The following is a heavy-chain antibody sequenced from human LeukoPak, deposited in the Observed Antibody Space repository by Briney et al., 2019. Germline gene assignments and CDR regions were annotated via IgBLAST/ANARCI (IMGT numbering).Heavy chain of an antibody. D-gene: IGHD3-3*01. CDR2: IYTSGST. CDR1: GGSISSYY. Sequence: PSETLFLTCTVSGGSISSYYWSWIRQPAGKGLEWIGRIYTSGSTNYNPSLKSRVTMSVDTSKNQFSLKLSSVTAADTAVYYCARADLDDFWSGQRAFDIWGQGTMVTVSS. J-gene: IGHJ3*02. CDR3: ARADLDDFWSGQRAFDI. V-gene: IGHV4-4*07.